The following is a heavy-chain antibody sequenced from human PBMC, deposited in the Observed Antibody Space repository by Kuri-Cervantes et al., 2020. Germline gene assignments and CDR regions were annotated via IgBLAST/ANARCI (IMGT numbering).Heavy chain of an antibody. V-gene: IGHV4-39*07. CDR2: IYYSGST. J-gene: IGHJ6*03. CDR1: GGSISSSSYY. CDR3: ARDDDTDYYYYYMDV. D-gene: IGHD3-22*01. Sequence: GSLRLSCTVPGGSISSSSYYWGWIRQPPGKGLEWIGSIYYSGSTYYNPSLKSRVAISVDTSKNQFSLKLSSVTAADTAVYYCARDDDTDYYYYYMDVWGKGTTVTVSS.